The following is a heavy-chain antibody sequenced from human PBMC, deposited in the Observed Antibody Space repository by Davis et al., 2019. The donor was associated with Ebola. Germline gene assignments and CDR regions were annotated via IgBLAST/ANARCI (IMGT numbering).Heavy chain of an antibody. Sequence: GESLKISCAASGFTFSDYYMSWIRQAPGKGLEWVSYISSSSSYTNYADSVKGRFTISRDNAKNSLYLQMNSLRAEDTAVYYCARGPEVATDDAFDIWGQGTMVTVSS. CDR2: ISSSSSYT. CDR3: ARGPEVATDDAFDI. V-gene: IGHV3-11*06. J-gene: IGHJ3*02. CDR1: GFTFSDYY. D-gene: IGHD2-15*01.